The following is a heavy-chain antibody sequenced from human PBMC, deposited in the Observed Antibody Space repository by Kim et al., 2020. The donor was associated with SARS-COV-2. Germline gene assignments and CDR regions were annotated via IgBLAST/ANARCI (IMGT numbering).Heavy chain of an antibody. CDR2: IYYSGNT. CDR1: GGSISSSNYY. Sequence: SETLSLTCTVSGGSISSSNYYWGWIRQPPGKGLEWIGYIYYSGNTYYNPSLKSRVTVSVDTSKNQFSLKLSSVTAADTAVYYCARTIAGRPVAFDIWGQG. J-gene: IGHJ3*02. V-gene: IGHV4-39*01. D-gene: IGHD6-6*01. CDR3: ARTIAGRPVAFDI.